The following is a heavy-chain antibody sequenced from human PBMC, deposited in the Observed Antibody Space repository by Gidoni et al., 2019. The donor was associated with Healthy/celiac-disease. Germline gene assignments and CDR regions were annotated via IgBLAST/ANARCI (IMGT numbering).Heavy chain of an antibody. CDR3: ARGRRYSSSWYYDYYGMDV. D-gene: IGHD6-13*01. CDR1: GGTFSSYA. V-gene: IGHV1-69*01. CDR2: IIPIFGTA. J-gene: IGHJ6*02. Sequence: QVQLVQSGSDVKKPGSSVKVSCKASGGTFSSYAISWVGQAPGQGREWMGGIIPIFGTANYGQKFQGRGTMTADEYTSTAYMELSSLRSEDTAVYYCARGRRYSSSWYYDYYGMDVWGQGTTVTVSS.